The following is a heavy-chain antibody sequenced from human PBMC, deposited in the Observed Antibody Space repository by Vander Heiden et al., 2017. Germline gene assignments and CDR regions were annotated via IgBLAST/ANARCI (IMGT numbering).Heavy chain of an antibody. CDR3: ARDGAVGATSAVY. J-gene: IGHJ4*02. CDR1: GFTFSSDW. D-gene: IGHD1-26*01. CDR2: IKQDGSEK. Sequence: EVQLVESGGGLVQPGGSLRLSCAASGFTFSSDWMSWVRQAPGKGLEWVANIKQDGSEKYYVDSVKGRFTISRDNAKNSLYLQMNSLRAEDTAVYYCARDGAVGATSAVYWGQGTLVTVSS. V-gene: IGHV3-7*01.